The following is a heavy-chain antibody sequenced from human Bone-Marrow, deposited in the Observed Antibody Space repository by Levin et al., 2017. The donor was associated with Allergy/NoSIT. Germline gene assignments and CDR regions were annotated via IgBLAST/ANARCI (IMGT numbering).Heavy chain of an antibody. J-gene: IGHJ4*02. CDR1: GFTFSSFW. CDR2: IKQDASER. V-gene: IGHV3-7*01. CDR3: AEGGSYHDY. D-gene: IGHD1-26*01. Sequence: GGSLRLSCAVSGFTFSSFWMSWVRQAPGKGLEWVANIKQDASERNYVDSVKGRFIISRDNAKNSLYLQMSSLRAEDTAVYYCAEGGSYHDYWGQGTLVIVSS.